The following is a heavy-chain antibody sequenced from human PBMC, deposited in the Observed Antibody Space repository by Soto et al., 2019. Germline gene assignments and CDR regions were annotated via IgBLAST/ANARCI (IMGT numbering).Heavy chain of an antibody. J-gene: IGHJ5*02. CDR3: AKLSCTSSTCYFPGWFDP. CDR1: GDSISGGASF. Sequence: LSLPCTVSGDSISGGASFWSWIRQPPGKGLEWIANVYYSGSSYYNPSLKSRLTISVDTTKNQFSLQLKSMTAADTAVYYCAKLSCTSSTCYFPGWFDPWGQGTLVTVSS. V-gene: IGHV4-31*03. D-gene: IGHD2-2*01. CDR2: VYYSGSS.